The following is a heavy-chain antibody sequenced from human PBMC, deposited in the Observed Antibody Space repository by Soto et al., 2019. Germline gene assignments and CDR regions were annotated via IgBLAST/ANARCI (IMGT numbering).Heavy chain of an antibody. V-gene: IGHV4-34*01. CDR3: ARDGYSYGSFDY. CDR1: GGSFSDYY. Sequence: QVQLQQWGAGLLKPSETLSLTCAVYGGSFSDYYWSWIRQPPGKGLEWIGEIHHSVGNNYNSSLKSRVTISVDPSENQLSLKLNSLTAADTAVYYCARDGYSYGSFDYWGQGTLVTVSS. CDR2: IHHSVGN. D-gene: IGHD5-18*01. J-gene: IGHJ4*02.